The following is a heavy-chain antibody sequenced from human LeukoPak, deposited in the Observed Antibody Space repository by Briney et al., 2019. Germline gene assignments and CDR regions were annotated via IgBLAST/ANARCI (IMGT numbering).Heavy chain of an antibody. J-gene: IGHJ4*02. D-gene: IGHD5-24*01. V-gene: IGHV3-30*18. CDR3: AKEREMAAILHYYFDY. Sequence: GRSLRLSCAASGFTFSSYGMHWVHQAPDKGLEWVAVISDDGSNRYYANSVKGRFTISRDNSRTTLYLQMDSLRSEDTAVYYCAKEREMAAILHYYFDYWGQGTLVTVSS. CDR1: GFTFSSYG. CDR2: ISDDGSNR.